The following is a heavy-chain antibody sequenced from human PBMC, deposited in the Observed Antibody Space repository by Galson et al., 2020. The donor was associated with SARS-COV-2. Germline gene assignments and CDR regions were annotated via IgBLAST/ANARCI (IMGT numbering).Heavy chain of an antibody. CDR3: TTWVFDY. Sequence: GESLKISCATSGFDSEDYTMHWVRQGPGKGLEWVSLIDGNDGSTHYADSVKGRFTIIRDNSKKSLILQMNSLTVEDTALYFCTTWVFDYWGQGTLVTVSS. CDR2: IDGNDGST. CDR1: GFDSEDYT. D-gene: IGHD1-26*01. J-gene: IGHJ4*02. V-gene: IGHV3-43*01.